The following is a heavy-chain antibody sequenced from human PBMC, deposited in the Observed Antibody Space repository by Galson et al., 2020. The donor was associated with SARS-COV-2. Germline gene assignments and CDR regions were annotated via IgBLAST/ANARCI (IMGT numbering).Heavy chain of an antibody. J-gene: IGHJ6*02. V-gene: IGHV4-34*01. CDR2: INHSGST. Sequence: SETLSLTCAVYGGSFSGYYWSWIRQPPGKGLEWIGEINHSGSTNYNPSLKSRVTISVDTSKNQFSLKLSSVTAADTAVYYCARHRAYSSYYYYGMDVWGQGTTVTVSS. D-gene: IGHD2-21*01. CDR3: ARHRAYSSYYYYGMDV. CDR1: GGSFSGYY.